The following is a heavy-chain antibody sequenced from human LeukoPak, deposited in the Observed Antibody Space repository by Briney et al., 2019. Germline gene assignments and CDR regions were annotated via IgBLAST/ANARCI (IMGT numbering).Heavy chain of an antibody. J-gene: IGHJ4*02. D-gene: IGHD3-9*01. CDR3: AKWGDYDVLTGYYVSDY. CDR2: ITGSGGNT. V-gene: IGHV3-23*01. CDR1: GFTFSNYA. Sequence: GASLRLSCAASGFTFSNYAMSWVRQAPGKGLEWVSAITGSGGNTYYADSVKGRFTISRNNSKNTVFLQMNSLRAEDTAVYYCAKWGDYDVLTGYYVSDYWGQGTLVTVSS.